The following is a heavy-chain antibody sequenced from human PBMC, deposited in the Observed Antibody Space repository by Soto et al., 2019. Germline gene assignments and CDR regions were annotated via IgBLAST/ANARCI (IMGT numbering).Heavy chain of an antibody. CDR3: ARSGWYGSWFDP. V-gene: IGHV4-34*01. Sequence: SETLSLTCAVYGGSFSGYYWSWIRQPPGKGLEWIGEINHSGSTNYNPSLKSRVTISVDTSKNQFSLKLSSVTAADTAVYYCARSGWYGSWFDPWGQGTLVTVSS. D-gene: IGHD6-19*01. J-gene: IGHJ5*02. CDR1: GGSFSGYY. CDR2: INHSGST.